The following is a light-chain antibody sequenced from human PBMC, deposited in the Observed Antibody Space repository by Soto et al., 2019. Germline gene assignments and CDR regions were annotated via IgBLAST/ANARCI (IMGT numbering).Light chain of an antibody. CDR1: QSVSSSY. V-gene: IGKV3-20*01. J-gene: IGKJ4*01. Sequence: EIVLTQSPGTLSLSPGERATLSCRASQSVSSSYLAWYQQKPGQAPRLLIYGASSRATGIPDRFSGSGSGTDFTLTISRLEPEDFAVYDCQQYGSSPQITFGVGTQVEIK. CDR2: GAS. CDR3: QQYGSSPQIT.